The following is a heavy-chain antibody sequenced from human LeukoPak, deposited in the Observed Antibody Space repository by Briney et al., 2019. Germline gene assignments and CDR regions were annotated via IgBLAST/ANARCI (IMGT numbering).Heavy chain of an antibody. CDR3: ARAGLLWFGESSPYFDY. J-gene: IGHJ4*02. CDR1: GFTFSSYS. D-gene: IGHD3-10*01. V-gene: IGHV3-48*04. Sequence: GGSLRLSCAASGFTFSSYSMNWVRQAPGKGLEWVSYISSSSSTIYYADSVKGRFTISRDNAKNSLYLQMNSLRAEETAVYYCARAGLLWFGESSPYFDYWGQGTLVTVSS. CDR2: ISSSSSTI.